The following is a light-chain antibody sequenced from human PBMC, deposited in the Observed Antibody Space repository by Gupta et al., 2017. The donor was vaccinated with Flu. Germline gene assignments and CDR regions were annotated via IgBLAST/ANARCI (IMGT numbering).Light chain of an antibody. CDR2: GAS. Sequence: DIQMTQSPSSLSASVGDRVIITCRASQTINNNLNWYQQKPGKAPNLLMFGASSLHSGVPSRFSGSRSGTDFTLTISSLQPEDFGTYYCQQSYDTPLTFGGGTKVEI. CDR1: QTINNN. V-gene: IGKV1-39*01. CDR3: QQSYDTPLT. J-gene: IGKJ4*01.